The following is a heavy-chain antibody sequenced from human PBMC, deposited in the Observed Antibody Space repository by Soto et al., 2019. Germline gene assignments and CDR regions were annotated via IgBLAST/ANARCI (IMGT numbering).Heavy chain of an antibody. CDR1: GFTFSDSG. V-gene: IGHV3-30*14. CDR2: ISYDGGNQ. Sequence: QVHLVESGGGVVRPGRSLGLSCTVSGFTFSDSGLHWVRQTPGKGLEWVAVISYDGGNQYLADSVKGRFTISRDNSRNTLYLHMDSLRTDDTAIYYCASDTRTRVTVPGAPRYWGQGTLVTVSS. CDR3: ASDTRTRVTVPGAPRY. J-gene: IGHJ4*02. D-gene: IGHD2-2*01.